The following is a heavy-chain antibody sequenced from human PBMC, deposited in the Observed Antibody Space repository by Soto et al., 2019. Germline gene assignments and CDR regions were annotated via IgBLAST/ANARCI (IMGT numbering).Heavy chain of an antibody. D-gene: IGHD3-16*01. J-gene: IGHJ6*02. CDR2: INTYNGKT. CDR3: AMVDVYVTPSPQDV. CDR1: GYIFTSYG. Sequence: ASVKVSCETSGYIFTSYGIGWARQAPGQGLEWMGWINTYNGKTNYAQNLQGRVTLTTDTSTSTAYMELRSLRSNDTAIYYCAMVDVYVTPSPQDVWGQGTTVTSP. V-gene: IGHV1-18*01.